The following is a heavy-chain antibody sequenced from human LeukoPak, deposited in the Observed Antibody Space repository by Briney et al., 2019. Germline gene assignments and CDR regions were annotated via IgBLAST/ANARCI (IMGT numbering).Heavy chain of an antibody. CDR1: GGSIRTTSYD. V-gene: IGHV4-39*07. J-gene: IGHJ4*02. Sequence: SETLSLTCTVSGGSIRTTSYDWGWIRQSPGREPEWIGTIYFSGSTYYNPSLESRVTIPVDTSNNQFSLKLNSVTAADTAVYYCARGGTFWDSWGQGTLVTVSS. CDR2: IYFSGST. CDR3: ARGGTFWDS. D-gene: IGHD3-3*01.